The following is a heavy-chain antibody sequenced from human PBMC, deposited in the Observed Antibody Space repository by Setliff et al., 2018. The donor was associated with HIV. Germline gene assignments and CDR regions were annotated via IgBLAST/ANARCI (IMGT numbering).Heavy chain of an antibody. D-gene: IGHD3-9*01. CDR2: IYYSGST. V-gene: IGHV4-39*01. Sequence: PSETLSLTCTVSGGSISSSNYYWGWIRQPPGKGLEWIGSIYYSGSTYYNPSLKSRVTISVDTSKNQFSLKLNSVTAADTAVYYCARPFDWGSSHPLGYWSQGTLVTVSS. CDR1: GGSISSSNYY. J-gene: IGHJ4*02. CDR3: ARPFDWGSSHPLGY.